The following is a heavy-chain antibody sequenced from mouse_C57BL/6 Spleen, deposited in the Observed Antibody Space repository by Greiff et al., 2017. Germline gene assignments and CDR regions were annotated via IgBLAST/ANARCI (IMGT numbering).Heavy chain of an antibody. CDR2: IWSGGST. CDR3: ARGRLHYAMDY. J-gene: IGHJ4*01. CDR1: GFSLTSSG. Sequence: QVQLKESGPGLVQPSQSLSITCTVSGFSLTSSGVHWVRQSPGKGLEWLGVIWSGGSTDYNAAFISRLSISKDNSKSQVFFKMNSLQADDTAIYYCARGRLHYAMDYWGQGTSVTVSS. D-gene: IGHD2-13*01. V-gene: IGHV2-2*01.